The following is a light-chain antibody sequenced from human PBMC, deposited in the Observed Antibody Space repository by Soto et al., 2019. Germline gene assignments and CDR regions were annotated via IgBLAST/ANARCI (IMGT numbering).Light chain of an antibody. CDR1: QSISDT. CDR3: QQYNNWPWT. CDR2: GAS. Sequence: EIVMTPSPATLSVSPVGRATLSCRASQSISDTLAWYQQKPGQAPRLLIHGASTRATGFPGRFSGSGSGTDFTLTISSLQSEDFAVYYCQQYNNWPWTFGQGTKVDIK. V-gene: IGKV3-15*01. J-gene: IGKJ1*01.